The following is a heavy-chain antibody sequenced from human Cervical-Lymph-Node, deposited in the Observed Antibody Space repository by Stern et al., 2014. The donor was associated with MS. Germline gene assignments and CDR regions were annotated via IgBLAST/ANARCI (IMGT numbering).Heavy chain of an antibody. CDR1: GGSISTTGYY. CDR3: ARSDRLWGSFDY. Sequence: QLQLQESGPGLVKPSQTLSLTCTVSGGSISTTGYYWSWIRQHPVKGLEWIGYIHYSGSTYYNPSLKSRGTISVDTSKNQFSLKLSSVTAADTALYYCARSDRLWGSFDYWGHGSLVTVSS. J-gene: IGHJ4*01. V-gene: IGHV4-31*03. CDR2: IHYSGST. D-gene: IGHD3-16*01.